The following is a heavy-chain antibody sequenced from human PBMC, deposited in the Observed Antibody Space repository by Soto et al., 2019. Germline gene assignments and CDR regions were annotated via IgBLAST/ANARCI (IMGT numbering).Heavy chain of an antibody. J-gene: IGHJ4*02. CDR1: GFTFSSYT. V-gene: IGHV3-21*01. D-gene: IGHD5-12*01. CDR3: ARFGYTTEAH. Sequence: LRLSCAASGFTFSSYTMIWVRQAPGKGLEWVSSISSSSSYIYYADSVKGRFTISRDNAKNSLYLQMNSLRAEDTAVYYCARFGYTTEAHWGQGTLVTVSS. CDR2: ISSSSSYI.